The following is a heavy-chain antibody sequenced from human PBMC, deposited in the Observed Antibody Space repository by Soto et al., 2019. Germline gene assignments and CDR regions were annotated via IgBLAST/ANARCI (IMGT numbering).Heavy chain of an antibody. CDR3: ARAYSSGWRQSLDY. J-gene: IGHJ4*02. D-gene: IGHD6-19*01. CDR2: IWYDGSNK. CDR1: GFTFSSYG. V-gene: IGHV3-33*01. Sequence: GGSLRLSCAASGFTFSSYGMHWVRQAPGKGLEWVAVIWYDGSNKYYADSVKGRFTISRDNSKNTLYLQMNSLRAEDTAVYYCARAYSSGWRQSLDYWGQGTLVTVSS.